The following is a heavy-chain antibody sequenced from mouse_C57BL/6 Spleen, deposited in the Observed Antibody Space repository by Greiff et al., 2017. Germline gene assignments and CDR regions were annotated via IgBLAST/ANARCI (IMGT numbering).Heavy chain of an antibody. J-gene: IGHJ1*03. D-gene: IGHD2-3*01. CDR2: IDPEDGET. V-gene: IGHV14-2*01. CDR1: GFNIKDYY. CDR3: AREGYESSFDV. Sequence: VQLQQSGAELVKPGASVKLSCTASGFNIKDYYMHWVKQRTEQGLEWIGRIDPEDGETKYAAKFQGKATITADTSSNAAYMQLSSLTSEDSAVYCCAREGYESSFDVWRTRTTIAVSS.